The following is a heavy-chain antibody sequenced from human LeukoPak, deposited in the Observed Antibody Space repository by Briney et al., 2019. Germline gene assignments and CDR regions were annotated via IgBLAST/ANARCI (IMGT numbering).Heavy chain of an antibody. CDR3: AREWAGLFVY. Sequence: GGSLRLSCAASGFTFSSYTMNWVRQAPGKGLEWVSYISSGSSSIYYADSVKGRFTISRDNAKNSLFVQMNSLRDEDTAVYYCAREWAGLFVYWGQGTLVTVSS. D-gene: IGHD1-26*01. CDR1: GFTFSSYT. CDR2: ISSGSSSI. J-gene: IGHJ4*02. V-gene: IGHV3-48*02.